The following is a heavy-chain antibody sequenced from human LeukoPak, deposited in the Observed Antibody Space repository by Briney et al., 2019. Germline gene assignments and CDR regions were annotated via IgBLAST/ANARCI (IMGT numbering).Heavy chain of an antibody. J-gene: IGHJ4*02. Sequence: GGSLRLSCAASGFTFSSYWMSWVRQAPGKGLEWVANIKQDGSEKYYVDSVKGRFTISRDNAKNSLYLQMNSLRAEDTAVYYCARDAVPFTYYYDSSGYSPLDYWGQGTLVTVSS. CDR1: GFTFSSYW. CDR3: ARDAVPFTYYYDSSGYSPLDY. D-gene: IGHD3-22*01. CDR2: IKQDGSEK. V-gene: IGHV3-7*01.